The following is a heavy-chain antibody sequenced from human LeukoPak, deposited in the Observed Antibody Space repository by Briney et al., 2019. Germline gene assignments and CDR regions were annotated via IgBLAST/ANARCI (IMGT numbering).Heavy chain of an antibody. V-gene: IGHV4-39*07. CDR3: ARRLQWLVRGGFDY. Sequence: PSETLSLTCTVSGGSISSSSYYWGWIRQPPGKGLEWIGSIYYSGSTNYNPSLKSRVTISVDTSKNQFSLKLSSVTAADTAVYYCARRLQWLVRGGFDYWGQGTLVTVSS. CDR1: GGSISSSSYY. D-gene: IGHD6-19*01. CDR2: IYYSGST. J-gene: IGHJ4*02.